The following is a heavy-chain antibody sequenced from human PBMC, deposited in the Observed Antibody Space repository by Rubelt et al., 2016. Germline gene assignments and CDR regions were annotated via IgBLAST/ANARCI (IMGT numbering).Heavy chain of an antibody. CDR3: ARHLYGARDFYYNDYMDV. CDR2: IHYTGST. V-gene: IGHV4-34*01. Sequence: QVQLQQWGAGLLKPSETLSLTCVVYGGSFSGYYWSWIRQPPGKGLEWIGSIHYTGSTYYNPSLKSRVTMSAATSKNQLSLKRRSVTAADTAVYYCARHLYGARDFYYNDYMDVWGEGTTVTVSS. CDR1: GGSFSGYY. D-gene: IGHD2/OR15-2a*01. J-gene: IGHJ6*03.